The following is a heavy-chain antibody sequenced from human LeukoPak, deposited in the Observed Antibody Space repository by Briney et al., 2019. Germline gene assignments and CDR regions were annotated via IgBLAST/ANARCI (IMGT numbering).Heavy chain of an antibody. Sequence: ASVKVSCKASGYTFTNYGVTWVRQAPGQGLEWMGWISAYNGYTHYTQKLQGRVSMTTDTSTSTAYMELRSLRSDDTAVYYCARDLGVWGSYRPPYDAFDIWGQGTMVIVSS. J-gene: IGHJ3*02. V-gene: IGHV1-18*01. CDR3: ARDLGVWGSYRPPYDAFDI. D-gene: IGHD3-16*02. CDR2: ISAYNGYT. CDR1: GYTFTNYG.